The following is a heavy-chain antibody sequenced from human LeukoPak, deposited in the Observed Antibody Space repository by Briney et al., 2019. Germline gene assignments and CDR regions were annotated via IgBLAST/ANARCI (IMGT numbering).Heavy chain of an antibody. D-gene: IGHD3-3*01. V-gene: IGHV4-4*09. Sequence: SETLSLTCTVSGGSISSYYWNWIRQPPGKGLEWIGYIYTSGSTNYNPSLKSRVTISVDTSKNQFSLKLSSVTAADTAVYYCARLMVSFYDFWSGHYMDVWGKGTTVTVSS. J-gene: IGHJ6*03. CDR3: ARLMVSFYDFWSGHYMDV. CDR2: IYTSGST. CDR1: GGSISSYY.